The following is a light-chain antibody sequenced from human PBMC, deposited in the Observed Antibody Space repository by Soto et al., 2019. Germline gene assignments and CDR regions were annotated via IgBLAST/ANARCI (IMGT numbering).Light chain of an antibody. CDR3: SSYTSSTTPV. CDR2: EVS. J-gene: IGLJ2*01. CDR1: SSDVGGYAY. V-gene: IGLV2-14*01. Sequence: QSVLTQPASVSGSPGQSITISCTGTSSDVGGYAYVSWYQQYPGKAPKLVISEVSKRPSGVSHRFSGSRSGNTASLTISGLQAEDEADYSCSSYTSSTTPVFGGGTKLTVL.